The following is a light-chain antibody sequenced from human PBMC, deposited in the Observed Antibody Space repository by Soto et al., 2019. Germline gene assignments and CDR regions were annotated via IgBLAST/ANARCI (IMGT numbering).Light chain of an antibody. V-gene: IGKV1-6*01. Sequence: IQMTQSPSSLSASVGDRVTITCRASQNIATYLNWYQQKPGKPPKVLIYGASNLQSGVPPRFSGSGSGTDFTLAISSLQPEDSATYYCLQDINYPWTFGQGTKVDIK. CDR2: GAS. CDR3: LQDINYPWT. CDR1: QNIATY. J-gene: IGKJ1*01.